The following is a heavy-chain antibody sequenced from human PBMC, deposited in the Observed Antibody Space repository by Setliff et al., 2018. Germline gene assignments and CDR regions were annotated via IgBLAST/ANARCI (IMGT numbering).Heavy chain of an antibody. CDR1: GYSISSGYY. Sequence: SETLSLTCAVSGYSISSGYYWGWIRQPPGKGLVWIGSIYYSGSTYYNPSLKSRVSMSVDTSKNQFSLKLSSVTAADTAVYYCARESRYYYDNLGTLDYWGQGTLVTVSS. J-gene: IGHJ4*02. CDR2: IYYSGST. V-gene: IGHV4-38-2*02. D-gene: IGHD3-22*01. CDR3: ARESRYYYDNLGTLDY.